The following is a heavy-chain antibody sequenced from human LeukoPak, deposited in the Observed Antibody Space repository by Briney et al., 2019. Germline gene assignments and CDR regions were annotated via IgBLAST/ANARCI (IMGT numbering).Heavy chain of an antibody. Sequence: ASVKVSCKASGYTFTGYYMHWVRQAPGQGLEWMGRINPNSGGTNYAQKFQGRVTMTRDTSISTAYMELSRLRSDDTAVYYCVRDKYYYGSGSRPLDYWGQGTLVTVSS. J-gene: IGHJ4*02. CDR3: VRDKYYYGSGSRPLDY. CDR2: INPNSGGT. V-gene: IGHV1-2*06. D-gene: IGHD3-10*01. CDR1: GYTFTGYY.